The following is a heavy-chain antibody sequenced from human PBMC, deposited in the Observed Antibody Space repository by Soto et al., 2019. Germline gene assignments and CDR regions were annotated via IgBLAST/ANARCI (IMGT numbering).Heavy chain of an antibody. CDR3: ARLKTPPVGPYGMDV. CDR1: GGSVSSAGYY. CDR2: ISYSGST. V-gene: IGHV4-61*08. J-gene: IGHJ6*02. D-gene: IGHD2-15*01. Sequence: SETLSLTCTVSGGSVSSAGYYWSWIRQPPGKGLEWIGHISYSGSTNYNPSLKSRITISVDTSKNQFSLKLSSVTAADTAVYYCARLKTPPVGPYGMDVWGQGTTVTVSS.